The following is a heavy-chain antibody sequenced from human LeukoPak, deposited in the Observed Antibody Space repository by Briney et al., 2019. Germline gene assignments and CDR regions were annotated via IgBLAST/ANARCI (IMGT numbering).Heavy chain of an antibody. D-gene: IGHD3-22*01. CDR1: GYTFTSYA. CDR2: INTNTGNP. CDR3: ARESSSPAGNHTSGDARLLELDAFDI. Sequence: GASVKVSCKASGYTFTSYAMNWVRQAPGQGLEWMGWINTNTGNPTYAQGFTGRFVFSLDTSVSTAYLQISSLKAEDTAVYYCARESSSPAGNHTSGDARLLELDAFDIWGQGTMVTVSS. V-gene: IGHV7-4-1*02. J-gene: IGHJ3*02.